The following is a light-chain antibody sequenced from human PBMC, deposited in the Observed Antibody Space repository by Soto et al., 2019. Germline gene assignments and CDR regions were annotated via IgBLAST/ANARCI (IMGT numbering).Light chain of an antibody. CDR3: QQYNYWPPWT. CDR2: GAS. V-gene: IGKV3-15*01. CDR1: QRVSSN. Sequence: EIVMTQSPATLSVSPGERATLSCRASQRVSSNLAWYQQKPGQAPRLLIYGASTRVTGIPARFSGSGSETEYSLTISSLQSEDFVVYYCQQYNYWPPWTFGQGTKVEIK. J-gene: IGKJ1*01.